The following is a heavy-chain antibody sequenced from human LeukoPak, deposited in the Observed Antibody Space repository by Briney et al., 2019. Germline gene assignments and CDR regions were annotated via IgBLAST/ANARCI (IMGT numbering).Heavy chain of an antibody. CDR1: EYSFTSYR. CDR3: ARLISAAISLGDY. V-gene: IGHV5-51*01. CDR2: IYPGDSDT. Sequence: GESLKISCKGSEYSFTSYRIGWVRQMPGKGLEWMGIIYPGDSDTRYSPSFQGQVTISADKSISTAYLQWSSLKASDTAMYYCARLISAAISLGDYWGQGTLVTVSS. J-gene: IGHJ4*02. D-gene: IGHD6-13*01.